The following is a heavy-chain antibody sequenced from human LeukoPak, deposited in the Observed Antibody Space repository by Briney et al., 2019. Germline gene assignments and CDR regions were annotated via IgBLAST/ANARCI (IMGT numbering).Heavy chain of an antibody. CDR2: INDRGST. CDR3: ARDSRCGSGCNEDGMYEWYEDTMDV. J-gene: IGHJ6*02. V-gene: IGHV4-59*01. CDR1: GDSISNYL. Sequence: SETLSLTCTVSGDSISNYLSWIRQPPGKGLEWLGHINDRGSTNYNPSLEGRVTISVDTFKNRFSLKLNSVIAADTAVYYCARDSRCGSGCNEDGMYEWYEDTMDVWGQGTTVIVSS. D-gene: IGHD6-25*01.